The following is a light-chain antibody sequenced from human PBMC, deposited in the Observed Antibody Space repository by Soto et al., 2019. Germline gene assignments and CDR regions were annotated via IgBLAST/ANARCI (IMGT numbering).Light chain of an antibody. V-gene: IGKV3-11*01. Sequence: DIVLTQSPGTLSLSPGERSTVSCISSQSMGTNLAWYQHKPGQAPRLLIYDASTRATGVPARFSGSGSGTDFTLTISSLEPEDFAVYYCQQRSNWPPFSFGPGTKVDIK. CDR3: QQRSNWPPFS. CDR1: QSMGTN. CDR2: DAS. J-gene: IGKJ3*01.